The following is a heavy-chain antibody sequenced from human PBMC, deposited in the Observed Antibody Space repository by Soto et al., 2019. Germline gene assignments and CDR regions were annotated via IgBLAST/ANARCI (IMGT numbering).Heavy chain of an antibody. CDR3: AKNHRYSSPRDYFDY. D-gene: IGHD6-13*01. J-gene: IGHJ4*02. V-gene: IGHV3-23*01. CDR2: ISGSGGST. Sequence: GGSLRLSFAASGFTFSSYSMSWVRQAPGKGLEWVSAISGSGGSTYYADSVKGRFTISRDNSKNTLYLQMNSLRAEDTAVYYCAKNHRYSSPRDYFDYWGQGTLVTVSS. CDR1: GFTFSSYS.